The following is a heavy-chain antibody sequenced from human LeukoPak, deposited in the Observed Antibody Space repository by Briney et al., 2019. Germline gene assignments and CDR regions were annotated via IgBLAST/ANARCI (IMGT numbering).Heavy chain of an antibody. CDR1: GGSISSDF. Sequence: PSETLSLTCTVSGGSISSDFWSWVRQPPGKRLEFIGYIHDSAGAHYNPSLPSPVTMSLDTSRNQFSLRLISVSAADTAVYHCARLYDSDGGFFDSWGLGILVTVSS. J-gene: IGHJ4*02. V-gene: IGHV4-59*01. D-gene: IGHD3-22*01. CDR3: ARLYDSDGGFFDS. CDR2: IHDSAGA.